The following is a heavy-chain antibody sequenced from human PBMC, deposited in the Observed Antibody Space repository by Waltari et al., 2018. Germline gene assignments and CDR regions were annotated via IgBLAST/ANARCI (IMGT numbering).Heavy chain of an antibody. Sequence: EVQLVESGGALVKPGGSLRLSCAASGFTFSSYSMNWVRQAPGKGLEWVSSISSRSSYIYYADSVKGRFTISRDNAKNSLYLQMNSLRAEDTAVYYCASPISGYSSGPGGYWGQGTLVTVSS. CDR3: ASPISGYSSGPGGY. V-gene: IGHV3-21*03. D-gene: IGHD6-19*01. J-gene: IGHJ4*02. CDR2: ISSRSSYI. CDR1: GFTFSSYS.